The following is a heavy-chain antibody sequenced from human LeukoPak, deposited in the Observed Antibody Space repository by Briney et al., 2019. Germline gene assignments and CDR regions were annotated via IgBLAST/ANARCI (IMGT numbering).Heavy chain of an antibody. V-gene: IGHV3-74*01. CDR3: ARDGVATIDLEY. Sequence: GGSLRLSCAASGFTFSSYWMHWVRQAPGKGLVWVSRVNSDGSGTSYADSVKGRFTISRDNAKNTLYLQMNNLRAEDTAVYYCARDGVATIDLEYWGQGTLVTVSS. CDR2: VNSDGSGT. D-gene: IGHD5-24*01. CDR1: GFTFSSYW. J-gene: IGHJ4*02.